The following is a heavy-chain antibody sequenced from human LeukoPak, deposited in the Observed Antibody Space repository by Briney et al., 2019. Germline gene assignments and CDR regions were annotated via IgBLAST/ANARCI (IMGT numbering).Heavy chain of an antibody. CDR1: GASLSSHY. D-gene: IGHD6-13*01. CDR2: IYYSGST. J-gene: IGHJ4*02. V-gene: IGHV4-59*11. Sequence: PSETLSLTCAVSGASLSSHYWSWIRQSPGKGLEWIGYIYYSGSTNYNPSLKSRVTISVDTSKNQFSLKLSSVTAADTAVYYCTRDLANSWYYYWGRGILVTVSS. CDR3: TRDLANSWYYY.